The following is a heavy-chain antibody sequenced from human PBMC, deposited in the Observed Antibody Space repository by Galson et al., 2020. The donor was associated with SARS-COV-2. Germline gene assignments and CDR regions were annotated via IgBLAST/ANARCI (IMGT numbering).Heavy chain of an antibody. CDR3: ARESGRAAVAEVRYYYGMDV. J-gene: IGHJ6*02. CDR2: IKQDGSEK. D-gene: IGHD6-19*01. Sequence: GESLKLSCAASGFTFSSYWMSWVRQAPGKGLEWVANIKQDGSEKYYVDSVKGRFTISRDNAKNSLYLQMNSLRAEDTAVYYCARESGRAAVAEVRYYYGMDVWGQGTTVTVSS. V-gene: IGHV3-7*05. CDR1: GFTFSSYW.